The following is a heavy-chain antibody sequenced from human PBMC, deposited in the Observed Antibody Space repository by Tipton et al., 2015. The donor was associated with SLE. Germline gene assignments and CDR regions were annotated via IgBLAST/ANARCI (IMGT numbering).Heavy chain of an antibody. CDR3: ARGCSSSTCEPFYFFGMDV. CDR1: GDSLSGQY. Sequence: TLSLTCSVYGDSLSGQYWSWIRQPPGKGLEWIGEVFRRGSTNYSPSLESRVTITVDMSKNQFSLRLISVTAADTAVYYCARGCSSSTCEPFYFFGMDVWGQGTTVTVSS. D-gene: IGHD2-2*01. CDR2: VFRRGST. J-gene: IGHJ6*02. V-gene: IGHV4-34*01.